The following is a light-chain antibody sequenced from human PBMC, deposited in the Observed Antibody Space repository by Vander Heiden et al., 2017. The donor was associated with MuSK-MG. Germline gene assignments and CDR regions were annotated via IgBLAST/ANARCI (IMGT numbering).Light chain of an antibody. CDR3: QREAGSPRT. CDR2: RPS. J-gene: IGKJ1*01. V-gene: IGKV3-20*01. CDR1: QSVTKNY. Sequence: EIVLTQSPGTLSLSPGERATLSCRASQSVTKNYLAWYQQKPGQAPRLLLHRPSSRAAGIPDRFSASGSGTDFTLTISRLEPEDFAVYYCQREAGSPRTFGQGTRLEI.